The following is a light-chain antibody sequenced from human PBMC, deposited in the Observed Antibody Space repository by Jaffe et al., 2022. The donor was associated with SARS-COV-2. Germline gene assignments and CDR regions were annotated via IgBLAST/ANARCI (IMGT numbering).Light chain of an antibody. CDR2: LGS. Sequence: DIVMTQSPLSLPVTPGEPASISCNSSQSLLHRNGYTYLDWYLQKPGQSPQLLIYLGSNRASGVPDRFSGSGSGSDFTLKINRVEAEDVGVYYCIQTRQTPFTFGPGTTVDIK. J-gene: IGKJ3*01. CDR1: QSLLHRNGYTY. V-gene: IGKV2-28*01. CDR3: IQTRQTPFT.